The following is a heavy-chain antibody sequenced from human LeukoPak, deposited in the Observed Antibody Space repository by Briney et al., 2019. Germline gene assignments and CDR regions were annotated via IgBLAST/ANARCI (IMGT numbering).Heavy chain of an antibody. D-gene: IGHD3-22*01. V-gene: IGHV4-39*07. Sequence: PSETLSLTCTVSGGSISISSHYWGWIRQPPGKGLEWIGSIHYSGSTYHNPSLKSRVTILEDTSKSQFSLKLSSVTAADTAVYYCARYGRTMIVVPYMDVWGKGTTVTVSS. CDR3: ARYGRTMIVVPYMDV. CDR1: GGSISISSHY. CDR2: IHYSGST. J-gene: IGHJ6*03.